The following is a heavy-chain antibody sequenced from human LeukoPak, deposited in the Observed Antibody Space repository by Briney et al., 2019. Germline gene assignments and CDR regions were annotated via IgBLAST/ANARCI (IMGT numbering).Heavy chain of an antibody. D-gene: IGHD6-6*01. CDR2: INHSGST. V-gene: IGHV4-34*01. Sequence: KPSETLSLTCAVYGGSFRGYYLSWIPQTPGKGPEWIGEINHSGSTNYNPSLKSRVTISVDTSKNQFSLKLSSVTAADTAVYYCARGEQLVAVFDYWGQGTLVTVSS. CDR3: ARGEQLVAVFDY. J-gene: IGHJ4*02. CDR1: GGSFRGYY.